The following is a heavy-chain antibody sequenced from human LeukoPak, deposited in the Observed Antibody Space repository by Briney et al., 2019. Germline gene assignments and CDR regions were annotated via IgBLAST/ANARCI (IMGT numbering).Heavy chain of an antibody. J-gene: IGHJ6*03. Sequence: SETLSLTCAVYGGSFSGYYWSWIRQPPGKGLEWIGEINQSGSTNYNPSLKSRVTISVDTSKNQFSLKLSSVTAADTAVYYCARDYRYCSGGSCYTRPSYYYYYMDVWGKGTTVTVSS. CDR2: INQSGST. D-gene: IGHD2-15*01. CDR1: GGSFSGYY. CDR3: ARDYRYCSGGSCYTRPSYYYYYMDV. V-gene: IGHV4-34*01.